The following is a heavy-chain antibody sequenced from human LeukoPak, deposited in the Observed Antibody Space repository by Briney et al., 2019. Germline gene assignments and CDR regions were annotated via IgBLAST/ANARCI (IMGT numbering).Heavy chain of an antibody. CDR2: IYYSGST. CDR1: GGSISSSSYY. Sequence: SETLSLTCTVSGGSISSSSYYWGWIRQPPGKGLEWIGSIYYSGSTYYNPSLKSRVTISVDTSKNQFSLKLSSVTAADTAVYYCAIQSITIFGVVPNWGQGTLVTVSS. J-gene: IGHJ4*02. V-gene: IGHV4-39*01. D-gene: IGHD3-3*01. CDR3: AIQSITIFGVVPN.